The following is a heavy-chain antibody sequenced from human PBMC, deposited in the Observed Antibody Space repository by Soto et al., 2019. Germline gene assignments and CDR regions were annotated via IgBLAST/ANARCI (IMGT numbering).Heavy chain of an antibody. D-gene: IGHD1-26*01. CDR3: ARVQYSGTYLQAFDI. CDR2: IIPLFGTA. Sequence: QVQLVQSEAEVKKPGSSVKVSCRASGGIFSTYAINWVRQAPGQGLEWMGGIIPLFGTANYAQKLQGRVTISADESAHIAYMELSSLRSEDTAVYYCARVQYSGTYLQAFDIWGQGTRVTVSS. V-gene: IGHV1-69*01. J-gene: IGHJ3*02. CDR1: GGIFSTYA.